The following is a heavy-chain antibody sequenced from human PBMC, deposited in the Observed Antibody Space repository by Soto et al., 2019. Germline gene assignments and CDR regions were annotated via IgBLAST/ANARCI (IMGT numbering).Heavy chain of an antibody. V-gene: IGHV1-18*01. CDR3: ARDRLGNVNYYGMDV. Sequence: ASVKVSCKAFGYNFPNYGINWVRQAPGQGLEWMGSISTYNGDTNLAQKFQGRVTMTANTSTSTAYMELRSLRSDDTAVYYCARDRLGNVNYYGMDVWGQGTTVTVSS. CDR2: ISTYNGDT. J-gene: IGHJ6*02. CDR1: GYNFPNYG. D-gene: IGHD3-10*01.